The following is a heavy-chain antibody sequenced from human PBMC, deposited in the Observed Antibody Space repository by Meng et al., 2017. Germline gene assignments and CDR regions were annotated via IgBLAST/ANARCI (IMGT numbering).Heavy chain of an antibody. CDR2: ISYDGSNK. CDR3: ARGGYDSSGYYLYYYYYYGMDV. D-gene: IGHD3-22*01. Sequence: GGSLRLSCAASGFTFSSYAMHWVRQAPGKGLEWVAVISYDGSNKYYADSVKGRFTISRDNSKNTLYLQMNSLRAEDTAVYYCARGGYDSSGYYLYYYYYYGMDVWGQGTRVTVSS. J-gene: IGHJ6*02. CDR1: GFTFSSYA. V-gene: IGHV3-30*01.